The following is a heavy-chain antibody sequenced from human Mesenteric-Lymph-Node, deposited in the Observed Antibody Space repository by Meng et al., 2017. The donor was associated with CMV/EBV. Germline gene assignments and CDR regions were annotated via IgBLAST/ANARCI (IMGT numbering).Heavy chain of an antibody. CDR3: ARGAYDSSGYYYFDY. J-gene: IGHJ4*02. CDR1: GDSINGYY. CDR2: IYYSGST. V-gene: IGHV4-59*01. D-gene: IGHD3-22*01. Sequence: GSLRLSCSVSGDSINGYYWSWIRQSPGKGLEWIGYIYYSGSTNYNPSLKSRVTISIDTSKRQFSLKLSSVTAADTAVYYCARGAYDSSGYYYFDYWGQGTLVTVSS.